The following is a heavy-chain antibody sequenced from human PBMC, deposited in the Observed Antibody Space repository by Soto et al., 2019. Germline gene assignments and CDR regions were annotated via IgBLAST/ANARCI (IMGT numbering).Heavy chain of an antibody. CDR3: ARDAPARYCSSTSCSEFDY. CDR1: GGSISSGCYY. CDR2: IYYSGST. V-gene: IGHV4-31*03. Sequence: PSETLSLTCTVSGGSISSGCYYWSWIRQHPGKGLEWIGYIYYSGSTYYNPSLKSRVTISVDTSKNQFSLKLSSVTAADTAVYYCARDAPARYCSSTSCSEFDYWGQGTLVTVS. D-gene: IGHD2-2*01. J-gene: IGHJ4*02.